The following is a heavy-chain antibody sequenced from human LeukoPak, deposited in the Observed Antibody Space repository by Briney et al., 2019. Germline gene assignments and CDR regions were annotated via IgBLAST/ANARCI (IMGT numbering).Heavy chain of an antibody. CDR1: GFTFTSYS. J-gene: IGHJ4*02. Sequence: GGSLRLSCAASGFTFTSYSMNWVRQAPGKGLEWVSAISGSGGSTYYADSVKGRFTISRDNSKNTLYLQMNSLRAEDTAVYYCAKEVVTVTTFFDYWGQGTLVTVSS. D-gene: IGHD4-17*01. CDR2: ISGSGGST. CDR3: AKEVVTVTTFFDY. V-gene: IGHV3-23*01.